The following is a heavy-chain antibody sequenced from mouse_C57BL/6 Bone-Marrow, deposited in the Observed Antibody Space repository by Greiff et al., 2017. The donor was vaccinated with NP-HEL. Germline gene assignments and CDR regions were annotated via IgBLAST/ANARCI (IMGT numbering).Heavy chain of an antibody. J-gene: IGHJ3*01. D-gene: IGHD2-1*01. CDR3: ARWGIYYGNSRFAY. V-gene: IGHV1-64*01. CDR2: IHPNSGST. Sequence: QVQLQQPGAELVKPGASVKLSCKASGYTFTSYWMHWVKQRPGQGLEWIGMIHPNSGSTNYNEKFKSKATLTVDKSSSTAYMQLSSLTSEDSAVYYCARWGIYYGNSRFAYWGQGTLVTVSA. CDR1: GYTFTSYW.